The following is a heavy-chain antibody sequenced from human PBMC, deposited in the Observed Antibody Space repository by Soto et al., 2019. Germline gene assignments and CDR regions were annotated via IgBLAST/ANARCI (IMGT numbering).Heavy chain of an antibody. CDR3: ARRYYYYGMDV. D-gene: IGHD3-16*01. V-gene: IGHV4-39*01. Sequence: PSETLSLTCTVSSGSISSSSYYWGWIRQPPGKGLEWIGSIYYSGSTYYNPSLKSRVTISVDTSKNQFSLKLSSVTAADTAVYYCARRYYYYGMDVWGQGTTVT. J-gene: IGHJ6*02. CDR2: IYYSGST. CDR1: SGSISSSSYY.